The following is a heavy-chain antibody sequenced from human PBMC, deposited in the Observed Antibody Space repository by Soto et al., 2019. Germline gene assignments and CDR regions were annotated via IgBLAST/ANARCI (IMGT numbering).Heavy chain of an antibody. CDR2: IYYSGST. CDR3: ARRPMGNWFDP. Sequence: SETLSLTCTVSGGSISSYYWSWIRQPPGKGLEWIGYIYYSGSTNYNPSLKSRVTISVDTSKNQFSLKLSSVTAADTAVYYCARRPMGNWFDPWGQGTLVTVSS. V-gene: IGHV4-59*08. J-gene: IGHJ5*02. D-gene: IGHD3-16*01. CDR1: GGSISSYY.